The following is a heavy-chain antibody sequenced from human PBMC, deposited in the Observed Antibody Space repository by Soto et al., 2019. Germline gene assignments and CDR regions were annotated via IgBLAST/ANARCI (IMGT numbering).Heavy chain of an antibody. CDR1: GGTFSSYA. Sequence: SVKVSCKASGGTFSSYAISWVRQAPGQGLEWMGGIIPIFGTANYAQKFQGRVTITADESTSTAYMELSSLRSEDTAVYYCARESRYCSGGSCWAWSSWFDPWGQG. CDR3: ARESRYCSGGSCWAWSSWFDP. D-gene: IGHD2-15*01. J-gene: IGHJ5*02. V-gene: IGHV1-69*13. CDR2: IIPIFGTA.